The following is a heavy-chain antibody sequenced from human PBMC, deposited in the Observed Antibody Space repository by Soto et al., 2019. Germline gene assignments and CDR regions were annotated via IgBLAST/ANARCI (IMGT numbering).Heavy chain of an antibody. CDR1: GFTFSSYW. CDR3: ARGASGSPLHFVY. D-gene: IGHD1-26*01. J-gene: IGHJ4*02. Sequence: EVQLVESGGGLVQPGGSLRLSCAASGFTFSSYWMHWVRQVPGKGLVWVSRITNDGSSTTYADSVKGRFTISRDNAKNTLYLQMNSLRAEDTAVYYCARGASGSPLHFVYWGQGTLVTVSS. V-gene: IGHV3-74*01. CDR2: ITNDGSST.